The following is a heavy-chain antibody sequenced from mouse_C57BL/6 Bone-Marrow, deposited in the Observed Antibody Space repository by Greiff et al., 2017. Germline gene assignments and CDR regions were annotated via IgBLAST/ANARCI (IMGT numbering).Heavy chain of an antibody. CDR2: INPGSGGT. D-gene: IGHD1-1*01. Sequence: VKLMESGAELVRPGTSVKVSCKASGYAFTNYLIEWVKQRPGQGLEWIGVINPGSGGTNYNEKFKGKATLTADKSSSTAYMQLSSLTSEDSAVXFCARSRGLRGWFAYWGQGTLVTVSA. V-gene: IGHV1-54*01. CDR3: ARSRGLRGWFAY. J-gene: IGHJ3*01. CDR1: GYAFTNYL.